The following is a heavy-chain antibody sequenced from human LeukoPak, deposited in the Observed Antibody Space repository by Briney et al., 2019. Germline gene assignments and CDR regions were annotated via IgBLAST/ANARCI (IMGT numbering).Heavy chain of an antibody. V-gene: IGHV3-21*01. J-gene: IGHJ4*02. D-gene: IGHD2-15*01. CDR1: GFTFSSYS. CDR2: ISTSSSYI. Sequence: GGSLRLSCAASGFTFSSYSMNWVRQAPGKGLEWVSSISTSSSYIYYAHSVKGRFTISRDNAKNSLYLQMNSLRAEDTAVYYCTRENGYCSGGSCFHFDWWGQGTLVTVSS. CDR3: TRENGYCSGGSCFHFDW.